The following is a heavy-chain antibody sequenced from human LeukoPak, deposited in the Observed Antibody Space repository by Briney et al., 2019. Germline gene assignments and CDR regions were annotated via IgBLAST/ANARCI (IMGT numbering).Heavy chain of an antibody. V-gene: IGHV3-21*01. J-gene: IGHJ4*02. CDR1: GFTFSSYS. Sequence: GGSLRLSCAASGFTFSSYSMNWIRQTPGKGLEWVSSISGSGEFIYYVDSVRGRFTIPRDNGKNSLYLQMNSLRPDDTAVYYCARDDSHGYHFFDSWGQGTLVTVSS. CDR3: ARDDSHGYHFFDS. D-gene: IGHD3-22*01. CDR2: ISGSGEFI.